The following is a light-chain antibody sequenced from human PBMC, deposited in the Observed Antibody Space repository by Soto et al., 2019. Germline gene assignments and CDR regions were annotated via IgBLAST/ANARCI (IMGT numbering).Light chain of an antibody. CDR3: QQFNSWPPWT. CDR2: GAS. CDR1: QSISIN. V-gene: IGKV3-15*01. J-gene: IGKJ1*01. Sequence: DIVMTQSPATLSVSPGERVTLSCRASQSISINLAWYQQKPGQAPRLLIYGASNRATGIPARFSGSGSGTEFTLTLTSLQSEDFAFYYCQQFNSWPPWTFGPGTKVVIK.